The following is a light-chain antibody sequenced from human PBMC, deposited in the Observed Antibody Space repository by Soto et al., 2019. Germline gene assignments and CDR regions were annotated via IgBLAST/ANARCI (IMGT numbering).Light chain of an antibody. J-gene: IGLJ1*01. CDR2: EVG. CDR3: FSFTTDWTHV. CDR1: SSDIGAYNY. V-gene: IGLV2-14*01. Sequence: QSALTQPASVSGSPGQSITISCTGSSSDIGAYNYVSWFQQYPGKAPKLIISEVGNRPSGVSNRFSGSKSGTAASLTTSGLQTEDEADYFCFSFTTDWTHVFGTGTKVTVL.